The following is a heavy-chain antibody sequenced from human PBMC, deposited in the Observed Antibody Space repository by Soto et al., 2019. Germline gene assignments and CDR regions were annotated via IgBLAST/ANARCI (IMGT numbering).Heavy chain of an antibody. Sequence: SETLSLTCTVSGGSISSGGYYWSWIRQHPGKGLEWIGYIYYSGSTYYNPSLKGRVTISVDTSKNQFSLKLSSVTAADTAVYYCARGVFSYSGYGLPVYYYYMDVWGKGTTVTVSS. CDR1: GGSISSGGYY. D-gene: IGHD5-12*01. CDR3: ARGVFSYSGYGLPVYYYYMDV. CDR2: IYYSGST. V-gene: IGHV4-31*03. J-gene: IGHJ6*03.